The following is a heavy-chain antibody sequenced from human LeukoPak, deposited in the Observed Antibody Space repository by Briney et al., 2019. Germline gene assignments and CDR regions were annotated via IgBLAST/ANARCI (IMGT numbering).Heavy chain of an antibody. V-gene: IGHV4-39*01. CDR1: GGSISSSSYY. CDR2: IYYSGST. J-gene: IGHJ3*02. Sequence: PSETLSLTCTVSGGSISSSSYYWGWIRQPPGKGLEWIGSIYYSGSTYYNPSLKSRVAISVDTSKNQFSLKLSSVTAADTAVYYCARPWTTVTTLGAFDIWGQGTMVTVSS. D-gene: IGHD4-11*01. CDR3: ARPWTTVTTLGAFDI.